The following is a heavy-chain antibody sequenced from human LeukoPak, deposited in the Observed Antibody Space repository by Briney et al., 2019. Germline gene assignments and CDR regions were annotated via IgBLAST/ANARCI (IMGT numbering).Heavy chain of an antibody. D-gene: IGHD4-17*01. V-gene: IGHV3-30*04. CDR2: ISYDGSNK. Sequence: GGSLRLSCAASGFTFNNHAMYWVRQASGKGLEWVAVISYDGSNKYYADSVKGRFTISRDNSKNTLYLQMNSLRAEDTAVYYCALKYYGDPYYYYYYMDVWGKGTTVTVSS. CDR3: ALKYYGDPYYYYYYMDV. J-gene: IGHJ6*03. CDR1: GFTFNNHA.